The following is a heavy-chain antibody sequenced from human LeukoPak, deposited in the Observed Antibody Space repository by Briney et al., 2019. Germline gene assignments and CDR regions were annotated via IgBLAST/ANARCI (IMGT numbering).Heavy chain of an antibody. CDR2: NNPDSGDT. Sequence: ASVKVSCKASGYTFTAYYMHWVRQAPGQGLEWMGWNNPDSGDTNYEQKFQGRVTMTRDTAISTVYMELSRLRSDDTAVYYCAGTPNGSGSYYKSAYWGQGTLVTVSS. V-gene: IGHV1-2*02. J-gene: IGHJ4*02. D-gene: IGHD3-10*01. CDR1: GYTFTAYY. CDR3: AGTPNGSGSYYKSAY.